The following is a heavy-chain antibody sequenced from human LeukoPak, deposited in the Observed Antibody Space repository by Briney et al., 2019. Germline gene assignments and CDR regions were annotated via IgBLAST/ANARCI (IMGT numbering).Heavy chain of an antibody. CDR1: GYTFTGYY. V-gene: IGHV1-2*02. CDR3: ASGPYDFWSGYSGPFDY. CDR2: INPNSGGT. Sequence: ASVNVSCKASGYTFTGYYMHWVRQAPGQGLEWMGWINPNSGGTNYAQKFQGRVTMTRDTSISTAYMELSRLRSGDTAVYYCASGPYDFWSGYSGPFDYWGQGTLVTVSS. D-gene: IGHD3-3*01. J-gene: IGHJ4*02.